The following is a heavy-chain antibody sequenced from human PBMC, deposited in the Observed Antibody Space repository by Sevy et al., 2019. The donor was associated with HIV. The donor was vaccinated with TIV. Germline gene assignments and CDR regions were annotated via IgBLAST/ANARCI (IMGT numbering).Heavy chain of an antibody. CDR1: GFTFSRYD. D-gene: IGHD1-26*01. Sequence: GGSLRLSCAASGFTFSRYDMHWVRQATGKGLEWVSSIGTAGETYYPGSVKGRFTISRANAKKTLYLQMNSLRAGDTAVYYCARGTRYSGSYYLGDDAFDIWGQGTMVTVSS. CDR2: IGTAGET. V-gene: IGHV3-13*01. J-gene: IGHJ3*02. CDR3: ARGTRYSGSYYLGDDAFDI.